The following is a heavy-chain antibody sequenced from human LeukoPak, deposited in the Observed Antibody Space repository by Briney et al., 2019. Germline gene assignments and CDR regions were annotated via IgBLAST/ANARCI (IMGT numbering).Heavy chain of an antibody. CDR1: GFTFSSHS. J-gene: IGHJ3*02. D-gene: IGHD1-26*01. CDR3: ARDRGVGATDAFDI. Sequence: GSLRLSCAASGFTFSSHSMNWVRQAPGKGLEWVSSISSSSSYIYYADSVKGRFTISRDNAKNSLYLQMNSLRAEDTAVYYCARDRGVGATDAFDIWGQGTMVTVSS. CDR2: ISSSSSYI. V-gene: IGHV3-21*01.